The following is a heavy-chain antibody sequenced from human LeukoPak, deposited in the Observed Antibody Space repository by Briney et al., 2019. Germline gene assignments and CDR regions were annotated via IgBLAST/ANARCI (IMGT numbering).Heavy chain of an antibody. Sequence: PGGSLRLSCVASGLTFSDYSMTWVRQAPGKGLFWVSGISAGGGSTYYADSVKGRFTISRDNSRNTLYLQMNSLRAEDTAVYYCAKERTSEGYFDYWGQGTLVTVSS. V-gene: IGHV3-23*01. D-gene: IGHD1-1*01. CDR2: ISAGGGST. CDR3: AKERTSEGYFDY. CDR1: GLTFSDYS. J-gene: IGHJ4*02.